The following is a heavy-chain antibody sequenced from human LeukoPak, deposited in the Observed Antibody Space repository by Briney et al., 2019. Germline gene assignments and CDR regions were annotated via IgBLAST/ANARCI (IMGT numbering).Heavy chain of an antibody. CDR1: GYSFTKYW. V-gene: IGHV5-51*01. CDR2: IYPANSDT. D-gene: IGHD3-10*01. CDR3: ARERESGSSWFDP. J-gene: IGHJ5*02. Sequence: GESLKISCKASGYSFTKYWIGWVRQMPGKGLEWMAIIYPANSDTRYSASFQGQVTISADNSITTAYLQWNSLTASDTAMYYCARERESGSSWFDPWGQGTLVTVSS.